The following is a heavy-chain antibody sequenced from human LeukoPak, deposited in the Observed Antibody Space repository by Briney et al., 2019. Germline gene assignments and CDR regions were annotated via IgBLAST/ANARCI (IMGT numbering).Heavy chain of an antibody. D-gene: IGHD6-13*01. CDR1: GFTFSSYW. CDR2: IKQDGSEK. Sequence: GGSLRLSCAASGFTFSSYWMSWVRQAPGKGLEWVANIKQDGSEKYYVDSVKARFTISRDNAKNSLYLQMNSLRAEDTAVYYCAKSTPESSSWYLYYFDYWGQGTLVTVSS. J-gene: IGHJ4*02. CDR3: AKSTPESSSWYLYYFDY. V-gene: IGHV3-7*01.